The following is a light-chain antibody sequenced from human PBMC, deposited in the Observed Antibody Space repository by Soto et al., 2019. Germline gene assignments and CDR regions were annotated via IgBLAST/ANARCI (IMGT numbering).Light chain of an antibody. CDR1: SFNIGSNT. V-gene: IGLV1-44*01. CDR3: AAWDDSLNGWV. J-gene: IGLJ3*02. Sequence: QSVLTQPPSASGTPGQRVTISCSGSSFNIGSNTVNWYQQLPGTAPKLLIYSNDQRPSGFPDRFSGSKSGTSASLAISGLQSEDEADYYCAAWDDSLNGWVFGGGTKVTVL. CDR2: SND.